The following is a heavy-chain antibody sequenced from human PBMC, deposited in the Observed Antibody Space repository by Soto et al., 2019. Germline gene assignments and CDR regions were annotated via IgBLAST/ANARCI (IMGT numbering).Heavy chain of an antibody. CDR3: ARDPGDGDYEGYYYYGMDV. D-gene: IGHD4-17*01. CDR1: GGSISSSDW. V-gene: IGHV4-4*02. CDR2: IYHSGNT. Sequence: QVPLQESGPGLVKPSGTLSLTCAVSGGSISSSDWWSWVRQPPGKGLEWIGEIYHSGNTNYNPSLKSRVTISLDKSKNQFSLKLSSVTAADTAVYYCARDPGDGDYEGYYYYGMDVWGQGTTVTVSS. J-gene: IGHJ6*02.